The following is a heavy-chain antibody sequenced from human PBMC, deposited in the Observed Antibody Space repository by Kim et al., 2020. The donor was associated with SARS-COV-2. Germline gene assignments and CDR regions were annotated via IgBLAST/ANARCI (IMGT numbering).Heavy chain of an antibody. CDR2: ISGSGGST. D-gene: IGHD3-10*01. J-gene: IGHJ4*02. CDR3: AKDGDGLLWFGGFDY. CDR1: GFTFSSYA. Sequence: GGSLRLSCAASGFTFSSYAMSWVRQAPGKGLEWVSAISGSGGSTYYADSVKGRFTISRDNSKNTLYLQMNSLRAEDTAVYYCAKDGDGLLWFGGFDYWGQGTLVTVSS. V-gene: IGHV3-23*01.